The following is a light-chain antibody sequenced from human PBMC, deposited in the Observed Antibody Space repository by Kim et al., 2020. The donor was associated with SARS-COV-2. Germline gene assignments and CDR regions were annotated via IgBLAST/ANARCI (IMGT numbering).Light chain of an antibody. J-gene: IGLJ1*01. CDR1: SSNIGAGYD. CDR2: GNS. Sequence: VTISCTGSSSNIGAGYDLHWYQQLPGTAPKLLLFGNSNRPSGVPDRFSGSKSGTSASLAITGLQAEDEADYYCQSYDSSLSGPYVFGTGTKVTVL. CDR3: QSYDSSLSGPYV. V-gene: IGLV1-40*01.